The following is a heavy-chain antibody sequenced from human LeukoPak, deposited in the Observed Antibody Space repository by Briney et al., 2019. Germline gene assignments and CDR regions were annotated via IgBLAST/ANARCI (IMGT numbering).Heavy chain of an antibody. Sequence: GGSLRLSCAASGFTFSSYAMSRVSQAPGKGLEWVSAISGSGGSTYYADSVKGRFTISRDNSKNTLYLQMNSLRAEDTAVYYCAKGLHYDFWSGSLDYWGQGTLVTVSS. CDR2: ISGSGGST. V-gene: IGHV3-23*01. CDR1: GFTFSSYA. J-gene: IGHJ4*02. CDR3: AKGLHYDFWSGSLDY. D-gene: IGHD3-3*01.